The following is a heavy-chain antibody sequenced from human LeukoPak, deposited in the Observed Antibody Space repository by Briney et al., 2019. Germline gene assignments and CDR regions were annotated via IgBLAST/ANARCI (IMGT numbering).Heavy chain of an antibody. Sequence: ASVKVSCKASGYTFTSYGISWVRQAPGQGLEWMGWISAYNGNTNYAQKLQGRVTMTTDTSTSTAYMELRSLRSDDTAVYYCARVPIAAAGAYYYYGMDVWGQGTTVTVSS. D-gene: IGHD6-13*01. CDR2: ISAYNGNT. CDR3: ARVPIAAAGAYYYYGMDV. CDR1: GYTFTSYG. J-gene: IGHJ6*02. V-gene: IGHV1-18*01.